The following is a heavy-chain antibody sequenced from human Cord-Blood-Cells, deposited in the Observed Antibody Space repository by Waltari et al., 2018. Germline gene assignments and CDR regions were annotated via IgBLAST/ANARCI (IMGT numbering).Heavy chain of an antibody. V-gene: IGHV1-8*03. CDR1: GYTFTSYD. CDR3: ARRGWNSLDY. CDR2: MNPRSGNT. D-gene: IGHD1-7*01. Sequence: QVQLVQSGAEVKKPGASVKVSCKASGYTFTSYDINWVRQATGQGLEWMGWMNPRSGNTGYEQKFQGRGTITRNTSISTAYMELGSLRSEDTAVYYCARRGWNSLDYWGQGTLVTVSS. J-gene: IGHJ4*02.